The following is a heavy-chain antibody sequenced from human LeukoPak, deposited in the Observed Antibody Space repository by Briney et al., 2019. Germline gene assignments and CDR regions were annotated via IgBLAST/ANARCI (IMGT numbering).Heavy chain of an antibody. CDR3: VGYCSGGSCSN. CDR2: ISSSRSTI. Sequence: GGTLSLSCAASGFTFSDYYMSWHRQAQGKGLEGGSYISSSRSTIYYADSVKGRFTIYRDTSKNTLYLQMDRLRAEDAAVYYCVGYCSGGSCSNWGEGTLVTVSS. V-gene: IGHV3-11*04. D-gene: IGHD2-15*01. J-gene: IGHJ1*01. CDR1: GFTFSDYY.